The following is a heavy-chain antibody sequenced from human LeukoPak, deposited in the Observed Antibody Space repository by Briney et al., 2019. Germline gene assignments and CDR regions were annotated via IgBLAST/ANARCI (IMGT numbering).Heavy chain of an antibody. CDR1: GFTLITNA. CDR2: ISGSGAST. D-gene: IGHD1-26*01. J-gene: IGHJ4*02. CDR3: AKDVGKWESLHFFDY. V-gene: IGHV3-23*01. Sequence: GGSLRLSCLPSGFTLITNAMSWVRRAPGKGLEWISGISGSGASTYYADSVKGRFTISRDDSRNTLYLQMNSLRGDDTAVYYCAKDVGKWESLHFFDYWGQGTLVTVSS.